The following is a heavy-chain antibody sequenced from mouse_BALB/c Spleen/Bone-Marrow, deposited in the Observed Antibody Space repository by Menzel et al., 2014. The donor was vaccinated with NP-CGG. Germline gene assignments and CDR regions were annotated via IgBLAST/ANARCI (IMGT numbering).Heavy chain of an antibody. CDR3: ESYGSGPAWFAY. CDR1: GYSFTSYW. D-gene: IGHD1-1*01. Sequence: VQLQQSGPQLVRPGASVKISCKASGYSFTSYWMHWVKQRPGQGLEWIGMIDPSDSETRLNQMFKDKATLTVDKSSSTAYMQLSSPTSEDSAVYDCESYGSGPAWFAYWGQGALVTVSA. CDR2: IDPSDSET. V-gene: IGHV1S127*01. J-gene: IGHJ3*01.